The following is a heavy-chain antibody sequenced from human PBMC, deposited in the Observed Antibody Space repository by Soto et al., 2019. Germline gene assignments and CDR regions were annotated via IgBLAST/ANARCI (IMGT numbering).Heavy chain of an antibody. CDR3: ARVFPDGWVEPGVVRGYLDT. Sequence: QVQLVQSGAEVKEPGSAVKVSCKAPADSFSSYGISWVRQAPGQGLAWMGGIIPIFGTTNYAEKFQGRVTITADESTNTADMELSSLRSEDTALYYCARVFPDGWVEPGVVRGYLDTWGRGTLVTVSS. J-gene: IGHJ4*02. V-gene: IGHV1-69*01. CDR2: IIPIFGTT. D-gene: IGHD3-3*01. CDR1: ADSFSSYG.